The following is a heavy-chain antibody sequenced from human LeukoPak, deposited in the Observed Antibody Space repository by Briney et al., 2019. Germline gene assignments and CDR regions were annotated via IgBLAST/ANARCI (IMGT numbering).Heavy chain of an antibody. D-gene: IGHD3-10*01. J-gene: IGHJ4*02. Sequence: TGGSLRPSCAASGFTFTKYSMHWGRQTPGKGLEWVSYISSGSTTIYYTDSVKGRFTISRDNAKNSLYLQMNSLRAEDTAVYYCARRESTTMVRGGVDYWGQGTLVTVSS. CDR3: ARRESTTMVRGGVDY. CDR1: GFTFTKYS. CDR2: ISSGSTTI. V-gene: IGHV3-48*01.